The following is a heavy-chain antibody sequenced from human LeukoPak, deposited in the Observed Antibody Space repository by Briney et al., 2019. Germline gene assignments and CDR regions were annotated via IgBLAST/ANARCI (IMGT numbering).Heavy chain of an antibody. V-gene: IGHV4-59*08. Sequence: SSETLSLTCTVSGGSISSYYWSWIRQSPGKGLEWIGYLHYSGSTRYNPSLTSRVTTSVDMSKNQFSLKLSSVTAADTAIYYCVRHQVELAGSYFDLWGQGILVTVSS. CDR2: LHYSGST. CDR1: GGSISSYY. CDR3: VRHQVELAGSYFDL. D-gene: IGHD6-19*01. J-gene: IGHJ4*02.